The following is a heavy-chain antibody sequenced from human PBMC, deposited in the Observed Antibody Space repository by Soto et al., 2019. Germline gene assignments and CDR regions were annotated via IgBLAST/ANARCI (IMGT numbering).Heavy chain of an antibody. Sequence: QVQLVQSGAEVKKPGSSVKVSCKASGGTFSSYAISWVRQAPGQGLEWMGGIIPIFGTANYAQKFQGRVTITADESTSTAYMELSSLRSEDTAVYYCARERGDYSGSYYYYYYGMDVWDQGTTVTVSS. CDR2: IIPIFGTA. V-gene: IGHV1-69*01. J-gene: IGHJ6*02. CDR3: ARERGDYSGSYYYYYYGMDV. CDR1: GGTFSSYA. D-gene: IGHD1-26*01.